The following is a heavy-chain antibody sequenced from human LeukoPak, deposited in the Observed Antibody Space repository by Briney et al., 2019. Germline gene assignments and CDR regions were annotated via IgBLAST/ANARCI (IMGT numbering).Heavy chain of an antibody. Sequence: SETLSLTCTVSGGSISSYYWSWIRQPAGKGLEWIGRIYTSGSTNYNPSLKGRVTMSVDTSKNQFSLKLSSVTAADTAVYYCAGERGITGIQDYWGQGTLVTVSS. J-gene: IGHJ4*02. CDR1: GGSISSYY. D-gene: IGHD1-20*01. CDR2: IYTSGST. CDR3: AGERGITGIQDY. V-gene: IGHV4-4*07.